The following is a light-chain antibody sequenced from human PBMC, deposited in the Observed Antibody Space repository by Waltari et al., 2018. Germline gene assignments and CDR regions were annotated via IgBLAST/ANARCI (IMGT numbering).Light chain of an antibody. V-gene: IGLV2-14*01. Sequence: SALTQPASVSGSPGPSITISCTGTGSDVGGYDYVSWYQRHPGKVPKVMIYDVNKRPTGVSDRFSGSKSGYTASLTISGLQAQDEADYYCSSYTSSRAIVVFGIGTKVTVL. CDR3: SSYTSSRAIVV. CDR1: GSDVGGYDY. J-gene: IGLJ1*01. CDR2: DVN.